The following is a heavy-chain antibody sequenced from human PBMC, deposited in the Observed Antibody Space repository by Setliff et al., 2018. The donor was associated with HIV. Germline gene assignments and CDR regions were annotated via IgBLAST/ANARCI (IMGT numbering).Heavy chain of an antibody. CDR3: ARGSRSPLVNKFRVTPAFDY. J-gene: IGHJ4*01. CDR1: GGSFSGHY. D-gene: IGHD2-21*02. CDR2: ISHSGST. V-gene: IGHV4-34*01. Sequence: SETLSLTCAVYGGSFSGHYWSWIRQTPGKGLEWIGDISHSGSTNYNPSLKSRVTVSVDTSKNQFSLRLTSVTAADTAVYFCARGSRSPLVNKFRVTPAFDYWGQGTLVTVSS.